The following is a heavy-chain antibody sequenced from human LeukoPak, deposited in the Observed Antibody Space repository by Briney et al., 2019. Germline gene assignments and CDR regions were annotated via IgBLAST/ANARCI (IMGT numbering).Heavy chain of an antibody. CDR1: GFTFSSYA. D-gene: IGHD3-10*01. J-gene: IGHJ4*02. V-gene: IGHV3-23*01. Sequence: GGSLRLSCAASGFTFSSYAMTWVRQAPGKGLEWVSTISGSAGSTYYADSVKGRFTISRDNSENTLYLQMNSLRAEDTAVYYCAKPRGGLPPYFDYWGQGTLVTVSP. CDR3: AKPRGGLPPYFDY. CDR2: ISGSAGST.